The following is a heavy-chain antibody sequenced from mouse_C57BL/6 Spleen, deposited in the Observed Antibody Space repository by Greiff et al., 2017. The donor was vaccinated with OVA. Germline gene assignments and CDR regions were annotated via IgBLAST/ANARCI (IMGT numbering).Heavy chain of an antibody. J-gene: IGHJ4*01. CDR2: IAPSDSYT. V-gene: IGHV1-50*01. CDR3: VYGSSYSYGMDY. CDR1: GYTFTSYW. Sequence: QVQLQQPGAELVKPGASVKLSCKASGYTFTSYWMQWVKQRPGQGLEWIGEIAPSDSYTNYNQKFKGKATLTVDTSSSTAYMQLSSLTSEDSAVYYCVYGSSYSYGMDYWGQGTSVTVSS. D-gene: IGHD1-1*01.